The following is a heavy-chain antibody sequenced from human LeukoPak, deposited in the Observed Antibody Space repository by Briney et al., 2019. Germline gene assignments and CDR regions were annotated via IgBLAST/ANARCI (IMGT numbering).Heavy chain of an antibody. J-gene: IGHJ1*01. D-gene: IGHD5-18*01. V-gene: IGHV1-18*01. Sequence: ASVKVSCKASGYTFTNYGISWVRQAPGQGLEWMGWINVYNGNTIYAQKLQGRVTMTTDTSTSTAYMELRSLRSDDTAVYYCARLAGTDMIGYFQDRGQGTLVTVSS. CDR3: ARLAGTDMIGYFQD. CDR1: GYTFTNYG. CDR2: INVYNGNT.